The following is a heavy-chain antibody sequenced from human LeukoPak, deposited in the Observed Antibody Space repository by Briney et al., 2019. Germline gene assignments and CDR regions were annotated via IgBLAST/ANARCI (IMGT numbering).Heavy chain of an antibody. V-gene: IGHV4-34*01. CDR2: INHSGST. J-gene: IGHJ4*02. Sequence: SETLSLTCAVYGGSFSGYYWSWIRQPPGKGLEWIGEINHSGSTNYNPSLKSRVTISVDTSKNQFSLKLSSVTAADTAVYYCARDRGTWNDDGFDYWGQGTLVTVSS. D-gene: IGHD1-1*01. CDR3: ARDRGTWNDDGFDY. CDR1: GGSFSGYY.